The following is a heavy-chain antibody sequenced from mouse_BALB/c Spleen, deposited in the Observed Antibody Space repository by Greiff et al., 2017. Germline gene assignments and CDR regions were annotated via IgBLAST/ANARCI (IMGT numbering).Heavy chain of an antibody. CDR3: ARGNGNYWYFDV. CDR1: GFNIKDTY. D-gene: IGHD2-1*01. CDR2: IDPANGNT. J-gene: IGHJ1*01. V-gene: IGHV14-3*02. Sequence: VQLQQSGAELVKPGASVKLSCTASGFNIKDTYMHWVKQRPEQGLEWIGRIDPANGNTKYDPKFQGKATITADTSSNTAYLQLSSLTSEDTAVYYCARGNGNYWYFDVWGAGTTVTVSS.